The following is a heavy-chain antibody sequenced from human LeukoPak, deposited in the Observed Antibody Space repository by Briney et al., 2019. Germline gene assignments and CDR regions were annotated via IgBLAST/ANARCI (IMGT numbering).Heavy chain of an antibody. Sequence: GGSLRLSCAASGFTFSSYAMSWVRQAPGKGLEWVSAISGSGGSTYYADSVKGRFTISRDNSKNTLYLQMNSLRAEDTAVYYCAKVWGYGDPYYYYGMDVWGQGTTVTVSS. J-gene: IGHJ6*02. V-gene: IGHV3-23*01. CDR2: ISGSGGST. CDR3: AKVWGYGDPYYYYGMDV. D-gene: IGHD4-17*01. CDR1: GFTFSSYA.